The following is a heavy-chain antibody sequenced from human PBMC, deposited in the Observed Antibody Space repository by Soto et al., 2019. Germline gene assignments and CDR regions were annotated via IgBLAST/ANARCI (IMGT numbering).Heavy chain of an antibody. CDR1: GFTFSSYS. CDR3: ATTTVTTWAENWFDP. Sequence: EVQLVESGGGLVKPGGSLRLSCAASGFTFSSYSINWVRQAPGKGLEWVSSISSSSSYIYYADSVKGRFTISRDNAKNSLYLQMNSLRAEDTAVYYCATTTVTTWAENWFDPWGQGTLVTVSS. CDR2: ISSSSSYI. D-gene: IGHD4-17*01. V-gene: IGHV3-21*01. J-gene: IGHJ5*02.